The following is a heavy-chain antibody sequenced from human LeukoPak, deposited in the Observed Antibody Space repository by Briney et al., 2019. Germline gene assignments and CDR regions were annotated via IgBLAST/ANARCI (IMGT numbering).Heavy chain of an antibody. J-gene: IGHJ5*02. V-gene: IGHV4-4*07. Sequence: SETLSLTCTVSGASISSYYWSWIRQPAGKGLEWIGRIYASGSTNYNPSLKSRVTMSLDTSKNQFSLNLSSVTAADTAVYYCARKALPGNWFDPWGQGTLVTVSS. CDR2: IYASGST. CDR1: GASISSYY. CDR3: ARKALPGNWFDP.